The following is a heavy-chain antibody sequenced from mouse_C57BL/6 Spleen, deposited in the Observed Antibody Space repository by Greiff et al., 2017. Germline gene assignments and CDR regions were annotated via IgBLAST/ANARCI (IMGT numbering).Heavy chain of an antibody. Sequence: EVQGVESGPELVKPGASVKMSCKASGYTFTDYNMHWVKQSHGKSLEWIGYINPNNGGTSYNQKFKGKATLTVNKSSSTAYMELRSLTSEDSAVYYCARYYGKDYYAMDYWGQGTSVTVSS. D-gene: IGHD1-1*01. J-gene: IGHJ4*01. V-gene: IGHV1-22*01. CDR2: INPNNGGT. CDR1: GYTFTDYN. CDR3: ARYYGKDYYAMDY.